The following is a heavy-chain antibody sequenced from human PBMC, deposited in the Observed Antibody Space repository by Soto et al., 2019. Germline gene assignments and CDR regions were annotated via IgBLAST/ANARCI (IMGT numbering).Heavy chain of an antibody. J-gene: IGHJ6*02. Sequence: GGSLRLSCAASGVTFSSYAMHWVRQAPGKGLEWVAVISYDGSNKYYADSVKGRFTISRDNSKNTLYLQMNSLRAEDTAVYYCARGHCISTSCYAYYYYGMDVWGQGTTVTVSS. V-gene: IGHV3-30-3*01. CDR3: ARGHCISTSCYAYYYYGMDV. CDR2: ISYDGSNK. CDR1: GVTFSSYA. D-gene: IGHD2-2*01.